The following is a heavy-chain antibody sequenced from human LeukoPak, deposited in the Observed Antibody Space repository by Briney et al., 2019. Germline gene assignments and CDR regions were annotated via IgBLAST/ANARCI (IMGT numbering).Heavy chain of an antibody. Sequence: ASVKVSCKAFGYGFTSYYIHWVRQAPGQGLEWMGIINPSVGGTTYAQKFQGRVTMTRDTSTSTVYMELSSLRSEDTAVYYCARHGSGRYYPAEGRVDYWGQGTLVTVLS. V-gene: IGHV1-46*03. CDR1: GYGFTSYY. CDR3: ARHGSGRYYPAEGRVDY. D-gene: IGHD3-10*01. CDR2: INPSVGGT. J-gene: IGHJ4*02.